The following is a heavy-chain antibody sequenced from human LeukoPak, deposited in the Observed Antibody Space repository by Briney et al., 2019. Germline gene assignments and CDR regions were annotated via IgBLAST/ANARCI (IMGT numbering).Heavy chain of an antibody. V-gene: IGHV1-69*04. CDR2: IIPILGIA. D-gene: IGHD3-9*01. Sequence: SVKVSCKASGYTFTSYYMHWVRQAPGQGLEWMGRIIPILGIANYAQKFQGRVTITADKSTSTAYMELSSLRSEDTAVYYCARGPPELRYFDWLLFSWFDPWGQGTLVTVSS. J-gene: IGHJ5*02. CDR1: GYTFTSYY. CDR3: ARGPPELRYFDWLLFSWFDP.